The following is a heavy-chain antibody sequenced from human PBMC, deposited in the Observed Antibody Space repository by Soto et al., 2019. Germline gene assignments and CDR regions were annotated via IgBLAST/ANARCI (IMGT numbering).Heavy chain of an antibody. Sequence: QMQLVQSGAEVEKPGASVKVSCKTSGYFFTSYYIHWVRQAPGQGLEWMGWINPNNGGTNSAQKFQGRVTMTSDTSINTAYMEITSLRSDDTALYYCAREVTYGGGSFSLGLWGQGTLVTVSS. CDR3: AREVTYGGGSFSLGL. J-gene: IGHJ4*02. D-gene: IGHD3-10*01. CDR1: GYFFTSYY. V-gene: IGHV1-2*02. CDR2: INPNNGGT.